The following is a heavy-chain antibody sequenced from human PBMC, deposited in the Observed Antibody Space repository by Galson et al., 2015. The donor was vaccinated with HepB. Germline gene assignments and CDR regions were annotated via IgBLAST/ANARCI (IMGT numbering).Heavy chain of an antibody. V-gene: IGHV4-4*07. CDR1: GGSISSYY. Sequence: ETLSLTCTVSGGSISSYYWSWIRQPAGKGLEWIGRVYTSGSTNYNPSLKSRVTMSVDTSKNQFSLKLSSVTAADTAVYYCARDINWNYLFPWFDPWGQGTLVTVSS. CDR2: VYTSGST. J-gene: IGHJ5*02. D-gene: IGHD1-7*01. CDR3: ARDINWNYLFPWFDP.